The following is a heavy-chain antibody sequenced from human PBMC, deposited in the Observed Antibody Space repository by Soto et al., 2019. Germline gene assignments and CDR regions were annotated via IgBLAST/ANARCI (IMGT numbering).Heavy chain of an antibody. Sequence: QVQLVQSGGEVKKPGASVKVSCKASGYTFTSYGISWVRQAPGQGLEWMGRISAYTGNTNYAQKLQGRVTTTTDTSTSTAYLELTSLRSDDTAVYYCARVVGALGHWCDPWGQGTLVTVSS. CDR2: ISAYTGNT. D-gene: IGHD1-26*01. CDR3: ARVVGALGHWCDP. J-gene: IGHJ5*02. CDR1: GYTFTSYG. V-gene: IGHV1-18*01.